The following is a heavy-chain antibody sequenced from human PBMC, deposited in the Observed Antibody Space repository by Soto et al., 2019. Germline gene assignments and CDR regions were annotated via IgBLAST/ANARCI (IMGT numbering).Heavy chain of an antibody. CDR2: IGTAGDP. Sequence: GGSLRLSCAASGFTFSSYDMHWVRQATGKGLEWVSAIGTAGDPYYPGSVKGRFTIARENAKNSLYLQMNSLRAGDTAVYYCARAGRLGGLSDDFDIWGQGTMVTVSS. V-gene: IGHV3-13*05. CDR1: GFTFSSYD. CDR3: ARAGRLGGLSDDFDI. J-gene: IGHJ3*02. D-gene: IGHD1-26*01.